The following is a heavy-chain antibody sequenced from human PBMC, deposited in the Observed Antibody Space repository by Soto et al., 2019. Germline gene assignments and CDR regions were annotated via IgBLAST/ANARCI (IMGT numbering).Heavy chain of an antibody. D-gene: IGHD6-13*01. CDR3: ARRAAGTSYYYYYMHV. V-gene: IGHV5-51*01. Sequence: GESLKISCKGSGYRFTSYWIGWVRQMPGKGLEWMGIIYPGDSDTRYSPSFQGQVTISADKSISTAYLQWSSLKASDTAMYYCARRAAGTSYYYYYMHVSGKATTVTVSS. J-gene: IGHJ6*03. CDR1: GYRFTSYW. CDR2: IYPGDSDT.